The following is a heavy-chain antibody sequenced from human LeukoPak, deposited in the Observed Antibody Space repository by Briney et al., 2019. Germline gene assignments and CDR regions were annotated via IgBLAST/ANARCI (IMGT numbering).Heavy chain of an antibody. J-gene: IGHJ5*02. Sequence: PSETLSLTCSVSGGSINGNYWTWIRQPPGKGLEWIGNIYDEGTTNYNPSLESRLTMSIDTSASHFSLTLRSVTAADTAVYYYARVFRGAVTANWFDLWGQGTLVSVSS. CDR3: ARVFRGAVTANWFDL. CDR1: GGSINGNY. V-gene: IGHV4-59*01. D-gene: IGHD2-21*02. CDR2: IYDEGTT.